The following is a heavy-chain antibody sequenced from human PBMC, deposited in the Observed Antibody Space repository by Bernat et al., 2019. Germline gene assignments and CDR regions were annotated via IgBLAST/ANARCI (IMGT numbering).Heavy chain of an antibody. Sequence: EVQLVESGGGLVKPGGSLRLSCSASGFTFSTYGMNWVRQAPGKGLEWISYINDVSSHIYYADSVRGRFTISRDNAKNSLYLQMNSLRDEDTAVYYCARDGLYYARSSYTDVWGKGTTVTVSS. V-gene: IGHV3-21*05. J-gene: IGHJ6*03. CDR3: ARDGLYYARSSYTDV. CDR2: INDVSSHI. D-gene: IGHD3-16*01. CDR1: GFTFSTYG.